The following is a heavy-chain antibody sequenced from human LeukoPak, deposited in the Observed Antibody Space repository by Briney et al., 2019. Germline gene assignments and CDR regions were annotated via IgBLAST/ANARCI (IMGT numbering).Heavy chain of an antibody. CDR2: ISGSGGST. CDR1: GFTFNDYG. D-gene: IGHD6-13*01. Sequence: GGSLRLSCAASGFTFNDYGMSWVRQAPGKGLEWVSAISGSGGSTYYADSVKGRFTISRDNSKNTLYLQMNSLRAEDTAVYYCARDLAGLIDYWGQGTLVTVSS. J-gene: IGHJ4*02. CDR3: ARDLAGLIDY. V-gene: IGHV3-23*01.